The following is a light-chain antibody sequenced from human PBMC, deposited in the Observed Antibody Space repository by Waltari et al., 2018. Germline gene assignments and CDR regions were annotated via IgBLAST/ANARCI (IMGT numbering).Light chain of an antibody. CDR3: QQYYSYPWT. CDR1: QSINTW. V-gene: IGKV1-5*03. Sequence: DIQMTQSPSTLSASVGDRVTITCRASQSINTWLAWYQQEPGKAPKLLISQASSLESGVSSRFSGSESGTEFTLNISSLQPDDFATYYCQQYYSYPWTFGQGTKVDIK. J-gene: IGKJ1*01. CDR2: QAS.